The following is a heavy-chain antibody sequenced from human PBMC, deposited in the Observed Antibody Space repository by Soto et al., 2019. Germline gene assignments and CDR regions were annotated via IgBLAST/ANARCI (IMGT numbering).Heavy chain of an antibody. V-gene: IGHV2-5*02. Sequence: QITLKESGPSPVKPTQTLTVTCTFSGFSLSNSGVGVAWIRQPPGKALEWLALIYGDNDKRYSPSLKTRLTINKDTSKNQVVLTTTNLDPVDTATYYCAPCTLHDYGDYDPGTSHVFDSWGQGTLVTVSS. CDR3: APCTLHDYGDYDPGTSHVFDS. CDR2: IYGDNDK. D-gene: IGHD4-17*01. CDR1: GFSLSNSGVG. J-gene: IGHJ4*02.